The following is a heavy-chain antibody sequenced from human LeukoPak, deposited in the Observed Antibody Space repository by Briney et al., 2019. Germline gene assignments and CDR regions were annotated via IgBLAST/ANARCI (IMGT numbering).Heavy chain of an antibody. J-gene: IGHJ4*02. V-gene: IGHV3-30*04. Sequence: GGSPKVSCATSGFTFRRSGVHWVRQAPGKGLEWVALMSSDGINTYYADSVKGRFTVSRDSSKDTLYLQMNSLRADDTAIYYCAKDHSGSGRSFEYWGQGPLV. D-gene: IGHD2-15*01. CDR1: GFTFRRSG. CDR2: MSSDGINT. CDR3: AKDHSGSGRSFEY.